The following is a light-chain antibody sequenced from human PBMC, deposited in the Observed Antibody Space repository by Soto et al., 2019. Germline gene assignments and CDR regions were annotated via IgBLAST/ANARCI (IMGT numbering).Light chain of an antibody. CDR3: QQYNSYPLT. Sequence: DIQMTQSPSSLSASVGDRVTITCRASQSISSYLNWYQQKPGKAPKVLIYAASSLQSGVPSRFSGSGSGTDFTLTISSLQPEDFATYYCQQYNSYPLTFGGGTKVDI. V-gene: IGKV1-16*01. J-gene: IGKJ4*01. CDR2: AAS. CDR1: QSISSY.